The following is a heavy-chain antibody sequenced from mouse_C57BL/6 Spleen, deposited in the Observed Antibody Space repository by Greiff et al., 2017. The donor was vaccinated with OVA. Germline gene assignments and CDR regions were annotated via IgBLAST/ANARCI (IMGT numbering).Heavy chain of an antibody. J-gene: IGHJ4*01. D-gene: IGHD1-1*01. CDR3: ARENYCDSSYDAMDY. CDR1: GYAFTSYW. V-gene: IGHV1-61*01. CDR2: IYPSDSDT. Sequence: QVQLQQPGPELVRPGSSVKLSCKASGYAFTSYWMDWVKQRPGQGLEWIGHIYPSDSDTHYNQKFKDKATLTVDKSSSTAYMQLSSLTSEDSAVYYCARENYCDSSYDAMDYWGQGTSVTVSS.